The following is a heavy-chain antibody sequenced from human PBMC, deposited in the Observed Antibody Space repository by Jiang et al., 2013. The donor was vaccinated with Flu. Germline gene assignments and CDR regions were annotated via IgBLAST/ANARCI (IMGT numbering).Heavy chain of an antibody. D-gene: IGHD5-18*01. V-gene: IGHV4-59*01. CDR3: ARSGYTYDYSPFDY. CDR1: GGSISSSY. J-gene: IGHJ4*02. Sequence: TCTVSGGSISSSYWSWIRRPPGKGLEWIGHIYNIGNANYNPSLKSRVTISVDTTKNQFSLKLNSVTAADTAAYYCARSGYTYDYSPFDYWGQGTLVTVSS. CDR2: IYNIGNA.